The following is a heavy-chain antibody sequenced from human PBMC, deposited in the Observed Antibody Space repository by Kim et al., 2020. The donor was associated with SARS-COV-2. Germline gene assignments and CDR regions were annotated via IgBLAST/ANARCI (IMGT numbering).Heavy chain of an antibody. D-gene: IGHD2-2*01. CDR2: IYYSGST. CDR1: GGSISSSSYY. Sequence: SETLSLTCTVSGGSISSSSYYWGWIRQPPGKGLEWIGSIYYSGSTYYNPSLKSRVTISVDTSKNQFSLKLSSVTAADTAVYYCAREPPYCSSTSCYEFGGLRRGWFDPRGQGTLVTVSS. J-gene: IGHJ5*02. CDR3: AREPPYCSSTSCYEFGGLRRGWFDP. V-gene: IGHV4-39*07.